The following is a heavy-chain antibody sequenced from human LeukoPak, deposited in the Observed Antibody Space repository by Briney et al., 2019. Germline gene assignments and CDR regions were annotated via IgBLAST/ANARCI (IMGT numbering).Heavy chain of an antibody. CDR2: IYTSGST. Sequence: SETLSLTCTVSGGSISSYYWSWIRQPAGKGLEWIGRIYTSGSTNYNPSLKSRVTISVDTSKNQFSLKLSSVTAADTAVYYCARSHSYCGGDCYDYWGQGTLVTVSS. D-gene: IGHD2-21*01. V-gene: IGHV4-4*07. CDR3: ARSHSYCGGDCYDY. J-gene: IGHJ4*02. CDR1: GGSISSYY.